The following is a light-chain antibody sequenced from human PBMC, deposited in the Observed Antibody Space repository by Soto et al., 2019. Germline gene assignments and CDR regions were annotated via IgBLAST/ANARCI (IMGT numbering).Light chain of an antibody. V-gene: IGLV2-14*01. CDR3: SSYTSSRTYV. Sequence: QSVLTQPASVSGSPGQSITISCTGTSSDVGGYNYVSWYQQHPGKVPKLMIYEVTNRPSGVSNRFSGSKSVNTASLTISGLQAEDEADYYCSSYTSSRTYVFGTGTRSPS. CDR1: SSDVGGYNY. CDR2: EVT. J-gene: IGLJ1*01.